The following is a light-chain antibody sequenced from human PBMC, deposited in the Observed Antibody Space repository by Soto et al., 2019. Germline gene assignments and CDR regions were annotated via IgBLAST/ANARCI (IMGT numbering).Light chain of an antibody. J-gene: IGLJ1*01. CDR2: EVS. V-gene: IGLV2-14*01. CDR3: SSYTGNSPHV. Sequence: QSALTQPASVSGSPGQSITISCTGTSSDVGGYNSVSWYQKNPGKAPKLIIYEVSNRPSGVSNRFSGSKSGNTASLTISGLQAEDEADYYCSSYTGNSPHVFGTGTRSPS. CDR1: SSDVGGYNS.